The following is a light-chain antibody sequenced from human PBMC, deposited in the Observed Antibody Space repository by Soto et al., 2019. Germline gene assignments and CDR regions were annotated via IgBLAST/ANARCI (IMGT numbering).Light chain of an antibody. J-gene: IGLJ1*01. V-gene: IGLV1-40*01. CDR1: SSNIWAEYD. CDR2: GDN. Sequence: QSLRRQLASVSGAPGQRVAISCTGSSSNIWAEYDVHWYQQLPGTAPKRLIYGDNNRPSGVPDRFYGSKSGTSASLAITGLQPEDEADYYCQSYDSSLTTFVFGTGTEVTV. CDR3: QSYDSSLTTFV.